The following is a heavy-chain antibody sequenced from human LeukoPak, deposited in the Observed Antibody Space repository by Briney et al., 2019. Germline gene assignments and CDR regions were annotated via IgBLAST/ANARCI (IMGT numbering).Heavy chain of an antibody. J-gene: IGHJ4*02. Sequence: SETLSLTCTVSGGSISSSSYYWGWIRQPPGKGLEWIGSIYYSGSTYYNPSLKSRVTISVDMSKNQFSLKLSSVTAADTAVYYCARAWDIAAAIYDYWGQGTLVTVSS. V-gene: IGHV4-39*07. CDR3: ARAWDIAAAIYDY. CDR2: IYYSGST. D-gene: IGHD6-13*01. CDR1: GGSISSSSYY.